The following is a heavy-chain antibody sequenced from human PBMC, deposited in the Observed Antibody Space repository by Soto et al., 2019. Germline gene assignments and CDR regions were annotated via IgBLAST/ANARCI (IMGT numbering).Heavy chain of an antibody. Sequence: QVQLQESGPGLVKPSQTLSLICTVSGGSINSGGYYWNWIRQPPGNGLEWIGYIFYSGSPYYNPFLRSRVSISADTSENQFSLNLSSVTAADTAVYFCARGYGHSGYSSSWVFDYWGQGTLVNVSS. V-gene: IGHV4-31*03. CDR1: GGSINSGGYY. CDR2: IFYSGSP. D-gene: IGHD6-13*01. CDR3: ARGYGHSGYSSSWVFDY. J-gene: IGHJ4*02.